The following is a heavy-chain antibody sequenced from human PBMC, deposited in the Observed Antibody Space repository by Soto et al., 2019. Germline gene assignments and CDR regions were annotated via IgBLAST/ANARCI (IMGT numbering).Heavy chain of an antibody. CDR1: GFTFSSYA. CDR3: AKAAAPGYYYYYYMDV. CDR2: ISGSGGST. Sequence: GGSLRLSCAASGFTFSSYAMSWVRQAPGKGLEWVSAISGSGGSTYYADSVKGRFTTSRDNSKNTLYLQMNSLRAEDTAVYYCAKAAAPGYYYYYYMDVWGKGTTVTVSS. V-gene: IGHV3-23*01. D-gene: IGHD6-13*01. J-gene: IGHJ6*03.